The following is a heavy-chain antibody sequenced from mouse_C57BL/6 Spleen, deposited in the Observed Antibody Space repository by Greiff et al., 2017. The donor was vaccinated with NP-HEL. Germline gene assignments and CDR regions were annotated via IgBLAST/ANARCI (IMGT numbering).Heavy chain of an antibody. V-gene: IGHV1-4*01. CDR3: ARRGYYGYFDV. D-gene: IGHD2-2*01. Sequence: VQLQQSGADLARPGASVKMSCKASGYTFTSYTMHWVKQRPGQGLEWIGYINPSSGYTKYNQKFKDKATLTADKSSSTAYMQLSSLTSEDSAVYYCARRGYYGYFDVWGTGTTVTVSS. J-gene: IGHJ1*03. CDR2: INPSSGYT. CDR1: GYTFTSYT.